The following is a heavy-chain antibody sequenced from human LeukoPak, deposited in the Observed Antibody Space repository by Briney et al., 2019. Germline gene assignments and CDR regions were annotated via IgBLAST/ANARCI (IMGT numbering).Heavy chain of an antibody. CDR2: IYPGDSDT. CDR3: ARSTGETGPFDY. V-gene: IGHV5-51*01. CDR1: GYSFTSYW. J-gene: IGHJ4*02. D-gene: IGHD2-8*02. Sequence: GESLKISCEGSGYSFTSYWIAWVRQMPGKSLEWMGIIYPGDSDTRYSPSFQGQVTISADKSISTAYLQWSSLKASDTAIYYCARSTGETGPFDYWGQGTLVTVSS.